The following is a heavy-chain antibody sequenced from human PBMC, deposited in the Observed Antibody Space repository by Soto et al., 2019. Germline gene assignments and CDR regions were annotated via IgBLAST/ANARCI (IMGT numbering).Heavy chain of an antibody. J-gene: IGHJ5*02. V-gene: IGHV1-18*04. Sequence: QVQLLQSGAEVKEPGASVRVSCKASGYTFNNYAVSWVRQAPGQGLEWMGWYNPVIAYGQSAKKFQGRVSMTTDTSTNTAYMELKSLRSDDTAVYYCARNSSDFYGWLDPWGQGTLVTVS. D-gene: IGHD3-22*01. CDR2: YNPVIAYG. CDR3: ARNSSDFYGWLDP. CDR1: GYTFNNYA.